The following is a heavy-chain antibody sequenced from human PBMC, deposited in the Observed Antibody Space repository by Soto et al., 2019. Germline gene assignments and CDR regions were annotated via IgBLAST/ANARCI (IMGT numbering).Heavy chain of an antibody. J-gene: IGHJ4*02. CDR3: ARDHIYYYDSSGYYYDY. V-gene: IGHV1-46*01. D-gene: IGHD3-22*01. CDR1: GYTFTSYY. CDR2: INPIGGST. Sequence: ASVKVSCKASGYTFTSYYMHWVRQAPGQGLELMGIINPIGGSTSYAQKFQGRVTMTRDTSTSTVYMELSSLRSEDTAVYYCARDHIYYYDSSGYYYDYWGQGTLVTVSS.